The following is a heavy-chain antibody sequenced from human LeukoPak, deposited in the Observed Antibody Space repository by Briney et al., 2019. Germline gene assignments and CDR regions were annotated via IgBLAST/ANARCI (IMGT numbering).Heavy chain of an antibody. CDR2: IYYSGST. J-gene: IGHJ6*03. Sequence: SETLSLTCTVSGGSISSHYWSWIRQPPGKGLEWIGYIYYSGSTNYNPSLKSRVTISVDTSKNQFSLKLSSVTAADTAVYYCARAVYDFWSGYYRYYYYYMDVWGQGTTVTVSS. D-gene: IGHD3-3*01. CDR3: ARAVYDFWSGYYRYYYYYMDV. CDR1: GGSISSHY. V-gene: IGHV4-59*11.